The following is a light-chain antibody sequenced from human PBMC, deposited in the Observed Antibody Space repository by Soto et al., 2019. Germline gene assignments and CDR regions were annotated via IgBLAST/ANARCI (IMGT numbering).Light chain of an antibody. CDR1: QTISNW. CDR3: QQYNTYPLT. V-gene: IGKV1-5*01. Sequence: DIQMTQSPSTLSASVGDRVTITCRASQTISNWLAWYQQKPGKAPKVLIFDASTLDGGVPSRFSGPRSGTDFTLTISSLPPSDFATYYCQQYNTYPLTFGGGTKVEI. CDR2: DAS. J-gene: IGKJ4*01.